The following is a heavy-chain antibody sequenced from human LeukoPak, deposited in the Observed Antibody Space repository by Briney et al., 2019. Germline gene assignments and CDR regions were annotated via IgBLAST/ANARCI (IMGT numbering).Heavy chain of an antibody. D-gene: IGHD3-9*01. CDR2: IYPGDSDT. CDR3: ARRTPDYYDILTGYGWFDP. Sequence: GESLKISCKGSGYSFTSYWIGWVRQMPGKGLEWMGIIYPGDSDTRHSPSFQGQVTISADKSISTAYLQWSSLKASDTAMYYCARRTPDYYDILTGYGWFDPWGQGTLVTVSS. CDR1: GYSFTSYW. J-gene: IGHJ5*02. V-gene: IGHV5-51*01.